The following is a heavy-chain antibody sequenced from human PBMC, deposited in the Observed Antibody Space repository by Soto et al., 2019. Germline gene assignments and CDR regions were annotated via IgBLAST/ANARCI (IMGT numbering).Heavy chain of an antibody. CDR3: ARWEYSSGHFDY. V-gene: IGHV3-21*01. Sequence: GGSLRLSCAASGFTFSSYSMNWVRQAPGKGLEWVSSISSSSSYIYYADSVKGRFTISRDNAKNSLYLQMNSLRAEDTAVYYCARWEYSSGHFDYWGQGTLVTVSS. D-gene: IGHD6-19*01. CDR2: ISSSSSYI. CDR1: GFTFSSYS. J-gene: IGHJ4*02.